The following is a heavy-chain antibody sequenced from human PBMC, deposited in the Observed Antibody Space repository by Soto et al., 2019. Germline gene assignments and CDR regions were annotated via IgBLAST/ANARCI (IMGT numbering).Heavy chain of an antibody. Sequence: EVQLVESGGGLVQPGGSLRLSCAASGFTFSSYAMHWVRQAPGKGLEYVSAISSNGGSTYYANSVKGRFTISRDNSKNTLYLQMGSLRAEDMAVYYCARDGLRQYAFDIWGHGTMVTVSS. CDR3: ARDGLRQYAFDI. D-gene: IGHD4-17*01. CDR1: GFTFSSYA. V-gene: IGHV3-64*01. J-gene: IGHJ3*02. CDR2: ISSNGGST.